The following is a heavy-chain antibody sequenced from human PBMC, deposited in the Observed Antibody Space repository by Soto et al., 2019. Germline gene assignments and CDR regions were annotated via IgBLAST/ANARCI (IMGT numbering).Heavy chain of an antibody. J-gene: IGHJ4*02. V-gene: IGHV4-4*02. CDR3: ARVMSSGSLSLDH. CDR2: INHSGST. Sequence: PSETLSLTCAVSGGSISTNNWWSWVRQPPGKGLEWIGEINHSGSTDYNPSLKSRVTISLDKSKNQFSLKLTSVSAADTAVYYCARVMSSGSLSLDHWGQGTLVTVSS. D-gene: IGHD3-22*01. CDR1: GGSISTNNW.